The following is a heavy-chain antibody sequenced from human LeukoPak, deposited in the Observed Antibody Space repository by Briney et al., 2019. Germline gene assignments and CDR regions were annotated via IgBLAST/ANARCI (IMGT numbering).Heavy chain of an antibody. Sequence: GGSLRLSCAASGFTFKDYTMTWLRQSPGKGLQWVSYVSFGSSYISYADSLKGRFTISRDDAKSSVYLEMTSLRTDDTAVYYCARASTEYAVTDGFDTWGPGTLVTVSS. V-gene: IGHV3-21*06. CDR3: ARASTEYAVTDGFDT. J-gene: IGHJ5*02. D-gene: IGHD4-17*01. CDR1: GFTFKDYT. CDR2: VSFGSSYI.